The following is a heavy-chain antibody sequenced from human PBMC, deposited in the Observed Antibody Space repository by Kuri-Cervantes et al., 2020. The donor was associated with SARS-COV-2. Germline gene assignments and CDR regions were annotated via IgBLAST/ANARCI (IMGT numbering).Heavy chain of an antibody. D-gene: IGHD4-23*01. CDR1: GFTFSSYG. CDR2: IWYDGSNK. Sequence: GESLKISCAASGFTFSSYGMHWARQAPGKGLEWVAVIWYDGSNKYYAVSVKGRFTISRDNSKNTLYPQMNSLRAEDTAVYYCAKAPRPHWDGGNSGDYWGQGTLVTVSS. J-gene: IGHJ4*02. CDR3: AKAPRPHWDGGNSGDY. V-gene: IGHV3-33*06.